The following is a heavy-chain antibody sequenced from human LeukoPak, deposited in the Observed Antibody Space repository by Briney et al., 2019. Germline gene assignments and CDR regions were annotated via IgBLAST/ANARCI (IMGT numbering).Heavy chain of an antibody. J-gene: IGHJ4*02. CDR3: ARELMYYYDSSGSTYYFDY. Sequence: PGGSLRLSCAASGFTFSSYWMTWVRQAPGKGLEWVANIKQDGSEKYYVDSVKGRFTISRDNAKNSLYLQMNSLRAEDTAVYYCARELMYYYDSSGSTYYFDYWGQGTLVTVSS. CDR2: IKQDGSEK. V-gene: IGHV3-7*01. D-gene: IGHD3-22*01. CDR1: GFTFSSYW.